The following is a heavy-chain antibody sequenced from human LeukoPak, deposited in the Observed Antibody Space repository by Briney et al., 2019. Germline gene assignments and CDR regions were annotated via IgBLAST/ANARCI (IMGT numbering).Heavy chain of an antibody. D-gene: IGHD3-16*02. J-gene: IGHJ4*02. CDR2: LSAYNGNT. CDR1: GYTFVNYG. CDR3: ARDMITFGGVIGYSGY. Sequence: ASVRVSCKASGYTFVNYGINWVRQAPGQGLEWMGWLSAYNGNTNYAQKYQGRVTMTTDTSTSTAYMELRSLRSDDTAVYYCARDMITFGGVIGYSGYWGQGTLVTVSS. V-gene: IGHV1-18*01.